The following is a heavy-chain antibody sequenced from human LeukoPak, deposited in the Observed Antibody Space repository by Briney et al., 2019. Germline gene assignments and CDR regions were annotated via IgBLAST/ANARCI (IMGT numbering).Heavy chain of an antibody. CDR1: GYTFTDYY. J-gene: IGHJ1*01. D-gene: IGHD1-1*01. V-gene: IGHV1-2*02. Sequence: GASVKVSCKSSGYTFTDYYIHWVRQAPGQGPEWMGWINPNSGGTKYAQKFQGRVTMTRDTSISTAYMELSSLRSDDTAVYYCARDPTTGGYFQHWGQGTLVTVSS. CDR3: ARDPTTGGYFQH. CDR2: INPNSGGT.